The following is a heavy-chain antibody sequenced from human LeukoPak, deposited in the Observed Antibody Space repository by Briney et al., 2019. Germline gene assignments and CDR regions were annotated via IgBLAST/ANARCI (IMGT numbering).Heavy chain of an antibody. V-gene: IGHV1-2*02. CDR2: INPNSGGT. CDR3: ARSSLYYYGSGTYDKVCLDY. CDR1: GYTLTDFY. Sequence: ASVKVSCKASGYTLTDFYMHWVRQAPGQGLEWMAWINPNSGGTHYAQKFQGRVTMTRDTSISTAYMELSRLRSDDTAVYYCARSSLYYYGSGTYDKVCLDYWGQGTLVTASS. J-gene: IGHJ4*02. D-gene: IGHD3-10*01.